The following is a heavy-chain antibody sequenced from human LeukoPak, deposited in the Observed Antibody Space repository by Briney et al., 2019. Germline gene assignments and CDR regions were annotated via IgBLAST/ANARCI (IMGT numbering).Heavy chain of an antibody. D-gene: IGHD2-2*02. Sequence: GGSLRLSCAASGFTVSSNYMSWVRQAPGKGLEWVSSISSSSSYIYYADSVKGRFTISRDNAKNSLYLQMNSLRAEDTAVYYCARDGIVVVPAAIEHYYYYGMDVWGQGTTVTVSS. CDR3: ARDGIVVVPAAIEHYYYYGMDV. V-gene: IGHV3-21*01. J-gene: IGHJ6*02. CDR2: ISSSSSYI. CDR1: GFTVSSNY.